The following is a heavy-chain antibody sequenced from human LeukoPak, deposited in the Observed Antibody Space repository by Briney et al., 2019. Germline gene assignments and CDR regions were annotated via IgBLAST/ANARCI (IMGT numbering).Heavy chain of an antibody. Sequence: GGSLRLSCAASGLTFNSYAMSWLRQAPGKGLEWLSSINGGGDITKYADSVKGRFTISRDNAKNSLYLQMNSLRAEDTAVYYCARYFSQMTTNSDAFDIWGQGTMVTVSS. CDR2: INGGGDIT. CDR3: ARYFSQMTTNSDAFDI. D-gene: IGHD5-24*01. CDR1: GLTFNSYA. J-gene: IGHJ3*02. V-gene: IGHV3-23*01.